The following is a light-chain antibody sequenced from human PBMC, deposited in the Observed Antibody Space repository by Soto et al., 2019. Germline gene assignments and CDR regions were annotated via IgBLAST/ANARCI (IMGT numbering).Light chain of an antibody. J-gene: IGLJ1*01. V-gene: IGLV2-11*01. CDR2: DAT. Sequence: QSVLTQPRSVSGSPGQSVTISCTGASSDVGGYNYVSWYQLHPDKAPKVIIYDATKRPSGVPDRFSGSKSGNTASLTISGLQAEDEADYYCCSYAGGYTFVFGNGTKLTVL. CDR3: CSYAGGYTFV. CDR1: SSDVGGYNY.